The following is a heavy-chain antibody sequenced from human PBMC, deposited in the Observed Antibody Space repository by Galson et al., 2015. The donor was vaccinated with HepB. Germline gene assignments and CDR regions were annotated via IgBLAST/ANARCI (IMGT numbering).Heavy chain of an antibody. CDR2: ITGKGDST. V-gene: IGHV3-23*01. Sequence: SLRLSCAASGFGFDTHAMSWVRQAPGKGLEWISGITGKGDSTFYADSVKGRFTVSKDNSNNMLYLQMNGLRAEDAGLYFCAKGYGLFDSWGQGILVTVSS. D-gene: IGHD5-18*01. J-gene: IGHJ5*01. CDR1: GFGFDTHA. CDR3: AKGYGLFDS.